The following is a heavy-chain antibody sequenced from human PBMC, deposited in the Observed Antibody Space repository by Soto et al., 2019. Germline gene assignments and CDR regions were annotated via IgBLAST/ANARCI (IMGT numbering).Heavy chain of an antibody. D-gene: IGHD2-15*01. CDR1: GYTFTSYG. CDR2: ISAYNGNT. CDR3: ARGRCSGASCYLEGYYYYMDV. V-gene: IGHV1-18*01. J-gene: IGHJ6*03. Sequence: ASVKVSCKASGYTFTSYGISWVRQAPGQGLEWMGWISAYNGNTNYAQKLQGRVTMTTDTSTSTAYMELRSLRSDDTAVYYCARGRCSGASCYLEGYYYYMDVWGKGTTVTVSS.